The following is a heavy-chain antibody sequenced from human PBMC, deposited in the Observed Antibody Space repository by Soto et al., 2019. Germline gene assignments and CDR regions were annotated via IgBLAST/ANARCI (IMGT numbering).Heavy chain of an antibody. CDR2: IYYGGSA. CDR3: TRGGHCIDGVCSALDY. CDR1: GGSISTYY. J-gene: IGHJ4*02. V-gene: IGHV4-59*08. Sequence: SETLSLTCTFSGGSISTYYWSWIRQPPGKGLEWIGYIYYGGSANYNPSLKSRVTISLDRSTKQFSLRLNSVTAADTAVYYCTRGGHCIDGVCSALDYRGQGTLVTVSS. D-gene: IGHD2-8*01.